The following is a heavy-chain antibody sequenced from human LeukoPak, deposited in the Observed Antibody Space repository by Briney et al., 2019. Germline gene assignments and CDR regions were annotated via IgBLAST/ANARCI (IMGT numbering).Heavy chain of an antibody. CDR3: AKQGQSSRWYDFDY. Sequence: GGSLRLSCAASGFTFNNAWLMWVRQAPGKGLEWVSGISGSGDRTYYVDSVKGRLTISRDNSKNTLNLQMNSLRVEDTAVYYCAKQGQSSRWYDFDYWGQGTLVTVSS. J-gene: IGHJ4*02. CDR1: GFTFNNAW. D-gene: IGHD6-13*01. CDR2: ISGSGDRT. V-gene: IGHV3-23*01.